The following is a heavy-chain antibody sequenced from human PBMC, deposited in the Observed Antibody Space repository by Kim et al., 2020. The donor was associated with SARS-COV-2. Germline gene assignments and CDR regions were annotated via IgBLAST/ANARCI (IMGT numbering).Heavy chain of an antibody. CDR2: INSGGST. CDR3: AAQPSRHGMDA. D-gene: IGHD6-13*01. Sequence: GGSLRLSCAASGFTVSNYQMAWVRQAPGKGLEWVSVINSGGSTNYAECVKGRFTISRDNSKNTLLLEMSSLRAADTTVDYCAAQPSRHGMDAWGPGTTGT. V-gene: IGHV3-53*03. J-gene: IGHJ6*02. CDR1: GFTVSNYQ.